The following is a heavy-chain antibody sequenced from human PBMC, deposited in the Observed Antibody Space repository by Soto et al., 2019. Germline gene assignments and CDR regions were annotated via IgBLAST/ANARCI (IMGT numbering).Heavy chain of an antibody. Sequence: SETLSLTCSVSGGSIKSYYWTWIRQPPGRGLEWIGHIFYSGTIKYNSSLKSRVTISLDTSKNQFSLKLTSVTSADTAVYYCARVGGAPLSSLDIRGQGTTVTLSS. CDR3: ARVGGAPLSSLDI. D-gene: IGHD2-15*01. CDR1: GGSIKSYY. CDR2: IFYSGTI. V-gene: IGHV4-59*01. J-gene: IGHJ6*02.